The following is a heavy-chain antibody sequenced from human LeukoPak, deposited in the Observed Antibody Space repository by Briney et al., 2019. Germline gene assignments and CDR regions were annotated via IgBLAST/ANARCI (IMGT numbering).Heavy chain of an antibody. CDR3: ARGPLGDPHFDY. Sequence: ASVKVSCKASGYTFTGYYIHWVRQAPGQGLEWMGWINPNSGGTKYAQKFQGRVTMTRDTSIRTAYMELSSLRSDDTAVYYCARGPLGDPHFDYWGQGTLVTVSS. J-gene: IGHJ4*02. CDR1: GYTFTGYY. CDR2: INPNSGGT. D-gene: IGHD3-10*01. V-gene: IGHV1-2*02.